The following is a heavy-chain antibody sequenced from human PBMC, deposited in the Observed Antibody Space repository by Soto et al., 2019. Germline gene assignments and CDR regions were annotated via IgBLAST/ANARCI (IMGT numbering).Heavy chain of an antibody. CDR1: GSTFRSYG. Sequence: QVQLVESGGGVVQPGRTLRLSCAASGSTFRSYGMYWVRQAPGKGLEWVAVSSYDGSNQYYADSVKGRFTISRDDSKNTLYLQRNSLRAEDTALYYCAKDREQQLVRGWFDPWGQGTLVTVSP. CDR2: SSYDGSNQ. CDR3: AKDREQQLVRGWFDP. V-gene: IGHV3-30*18. J-gene: IGHJ5*02. D-gene: IGHD6-13*01.